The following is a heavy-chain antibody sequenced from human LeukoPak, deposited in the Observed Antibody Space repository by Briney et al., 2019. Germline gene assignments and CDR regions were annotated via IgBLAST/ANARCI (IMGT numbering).Heavy chain of an antibody. CDR3: ASHSSGAFDY. D-gene: IGHD6-25*01. Sequence: SETLSLTCAVYGGSFSGYYWSWIRQPPGKGLEWIGEINHSGSTNYNPSLKGRVTISVDTSKNQFSLKLSSVTAADTAVYYCASHSSGAFDYWGQGTLVTVSS. CDR1: GGSFSGYY. V-gene: IGHV4-34*01. J-gene: IGHJ4*02. CDR2: INHSGST.